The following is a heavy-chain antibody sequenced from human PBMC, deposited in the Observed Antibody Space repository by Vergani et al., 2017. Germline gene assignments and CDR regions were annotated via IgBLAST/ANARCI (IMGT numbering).Heavy chain of an antibody. V-gene: IGHV4-34*01. CDR2: IDHTGRP. D-gene: IGHD4-11*01. CDR3: ARVNTETNGHLSYYYYRDV. J-gene: IGHJ6*03. CDR1: GWSFTSYH. Sequence: QVQLQQWGGGLLKPSETLSLTCVVNGWSFTSYHWTWIRQSPGEGLEWVGDIDHTGRPDYNPSLKSRLTMSVDKSQNQFSLTLNSVTATDPAIYFCARVNTETNGHLSYYYYRDVGGQGTAVTVS.